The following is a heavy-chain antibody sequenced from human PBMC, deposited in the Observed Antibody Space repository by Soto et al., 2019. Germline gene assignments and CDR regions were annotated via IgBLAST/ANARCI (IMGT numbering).Heavy chain of an antibody. CDR2: ISWDGGST. CDR3: AKSVGGYRTYYYYYGMDV. CDR1: GFTFYDYT. J-gene: IGHJ6*02. D-gene: IGHD1-26*01. V-gene: IGHV3-43*01. Sequence: PGGSLTLSCAASGFTFYDYTTHWVRQAPGKGLEWVSLISWDGGSTYYADSVKGRFTISRDNSKNSLYLQMNSLRTEDTALYYCAKSVGGYRTYYYYYGMDVWGQGTTVTVSS.